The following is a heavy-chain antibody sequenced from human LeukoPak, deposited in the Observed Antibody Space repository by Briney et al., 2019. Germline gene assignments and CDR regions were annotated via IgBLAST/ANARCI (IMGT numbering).Heavy chain of an antibody. CDR3: ARGANWFDP. J-gene: IGHJ5*02. CDR2: IYYSGST. CDR1: GGSISSYY. Sequence: SETLSLTCTVSGGSISSYYWSWIRQPPGKGLEWIGYIYYSGSTNYNPSLKSRVSISVDTSKNQFSLKLSSVTAADTAVYYCARGANWFDPWGQGTLVTVSS. V-gene: IGHV4-59*01.